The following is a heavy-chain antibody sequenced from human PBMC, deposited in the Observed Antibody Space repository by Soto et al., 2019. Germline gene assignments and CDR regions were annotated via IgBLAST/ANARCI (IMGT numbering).Heavy chain of an antibody. J-gene: IGHJ6*02. CDR3: AREWGLLPYYVMNV. Sequence: SETLSLTCIVSGDSVTSGSYYWTWLRQPPGKGLEWIGYISYTGRTKYNPSLQSRVTISVDTSKNDFALNLSSVTAADTAVYFCAREWGLLPYYVMNVWGHGTAVTVYS. D-gene: IGHD7-27*01. V-gene: IGHV4-61*03. CDR1: GDSVTSGSYY. CDR2: ISYTGRT.